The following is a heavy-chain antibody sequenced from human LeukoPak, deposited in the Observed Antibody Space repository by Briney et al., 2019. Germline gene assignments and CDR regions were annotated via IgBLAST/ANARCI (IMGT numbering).Heavy chain of an antibody. V-gene: IGHV1-2*06. CDR3: ARVGSDGDYGYRAFDI. D-gene: IGHD4-17*01. CDR1: GYTFTGYY. Sequence: ASVKVSCKASGYTFTGYYMHWVRQAPGQGLEWMGRINPNSGGTNYAQKFQGRVTMTRDTSISTAYMELSRLRSDDTAVYYYARVGSDGDYGYRAFDIWGQGTMVTVSS. CDR2: INPNSGGT. J-gene: IGHJ3*02.